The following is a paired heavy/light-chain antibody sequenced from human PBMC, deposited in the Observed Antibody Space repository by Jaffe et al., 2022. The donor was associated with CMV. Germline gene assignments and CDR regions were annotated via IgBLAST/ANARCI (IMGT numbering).Heavy chain of an antibody. CDR1: GFTFSSYS. J-gene: IGHJ6*02. CDR3: ARDIRGLYDFWSGYYTTYGMDV. Sequence: EVQLVESGGGLVQPGGSLRLSCAASGFTFSSYSMNWVRQAPGKGLEWVSYISSSSSTIYYADSVKGRFTISRDNAKNSLYLQMNSLRDEDTAVYYCARDIRGLYDFWSGYYTTYGMDVWGQGTTVTVSS. CDR2: ISSSSSTI. V-gene: IGHV3-48*02. D-gene: IGHD3-3*01.
Light chain of an antibody. Sequence: QSVLTQPPSVSAAPGQKVTISCSGSSSNIGNNYVSWYQQLPGTAPKLLIYENNKRPSGIPDRFSGSKSGTSATLGITGLQTGDEADYYCGTWDSSLSAGRVFGGGTKLTVL. V-gene: IGLV1-51*02. CDR2: ENN. J-gene: IGLJ3*02. CDR1: SSNIGNNY. CDR3: GTWDSSLSAGRV.